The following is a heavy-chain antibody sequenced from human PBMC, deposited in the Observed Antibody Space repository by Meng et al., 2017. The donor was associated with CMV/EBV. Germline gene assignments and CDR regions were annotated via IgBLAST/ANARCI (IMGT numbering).Heavy chain of an antibody. J-gene: IGHJ4*02. D-gene: IGHD6-13*01. CDR3: TGIAAG. V-gene: IGHV3-15*02. CDR2: IKSKTDGGTT. Sequence: GLRGESGGSLVKPRGSLRLSCAVSGFTFSSAWMSRVRQATGKGLEWVGRIKSKTDGGTTDYAAPVKGRFTISRDDSKNTLYLQMNSLKTEDTAVYYCTGIAAGWGQGTLVTVSS. CDR1: GFTFSSAW.